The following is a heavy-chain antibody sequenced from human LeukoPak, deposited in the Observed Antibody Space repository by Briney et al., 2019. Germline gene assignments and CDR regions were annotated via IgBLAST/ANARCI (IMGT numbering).Heavy chain of an antibody. CDR1: GFTFRSYA. CDR3: PKGSSEARPYYFVC. CDR2: ITDTGGST. Sequence: PGGSLRLSCAASGFTFRSYAMSWVRQAPGKGLEWVSAITDTGGSTWYADSVTGRFTISRANSKNTLYLQMTVLTADATPLYYCPKGSSEARPYYFVCWGQGTLVSVSS. V-gene: IGHV3-23*01. D-gene: IGHD6-6*01. J-gene: IGHJ4*02.